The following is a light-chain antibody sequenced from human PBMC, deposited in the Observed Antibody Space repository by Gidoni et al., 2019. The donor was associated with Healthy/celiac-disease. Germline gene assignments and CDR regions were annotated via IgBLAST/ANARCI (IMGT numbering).Light chain of an antibody. CDR3: QQYYSTPWT. CDR1: QSVLYSSNNKNY. CDR2: WAS. J-gene: IGKJ1*01. Sequence: DIVMTQSPASLAVSLGERATTNCKSSQSVLYSSNNKNYLAWYQQKPGQPPKLLIYWASTRQSGVPDRFSGSGSGTDFTLTISSLQAEYVAVYYCQQYYSTPWTFGQGTKVEIK. V-gene: IGKV4-1*01.